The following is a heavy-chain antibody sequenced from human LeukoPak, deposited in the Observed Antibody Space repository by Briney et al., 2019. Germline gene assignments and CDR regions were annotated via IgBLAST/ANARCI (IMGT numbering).Heavy chain of an antibody. V-gene: IGHV3-23*01. Sequence: GGSLRLSCAASGFTFTSYSMSWVRQAPGKGLEWVSGTSDRGDYTYYADSVKGRFTISRDNSKNTLYLQMNSLGAEDTALYFCAKKAQYNGNYPLDYWGQGTLVTVSS. CDR2: TSDRGDYT. J-gene: IGHJ4*02. CDR3: AKKAQYNGNYPLDY. D-gene: IGHD1-26*01. CDR1: GFTFTSYS.